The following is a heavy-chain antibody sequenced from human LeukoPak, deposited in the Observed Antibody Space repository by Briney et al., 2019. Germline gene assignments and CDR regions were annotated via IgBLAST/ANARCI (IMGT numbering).Heavy chain of an antibody. Sequence: GGSLRLSCAASGFTFSSYAMSWVRQAPGKGLEWVSAISGSGGSTYYADSVKGRFTISRDNSKNTLYLQMNSLRAEDTAVYYCAKSSPIYYDSSGYYWGYWGQGTLVTVSS. V-gene: IGHV3-23*01. CDR2: ISGSGGST. CDR3: AKSSPIYYDSSGYYWGY. J-gene: IGHJ4*02. D-gene: IGHD3-22*01. CDR1: GFTFSSYA.